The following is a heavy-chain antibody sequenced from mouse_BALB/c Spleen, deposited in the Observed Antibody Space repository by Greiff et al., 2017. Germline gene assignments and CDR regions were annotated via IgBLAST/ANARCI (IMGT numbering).Heavy chain of an antibody. CDR3: ARYPAEGFAY. J-gene: IGHJ3*01. Sequence: VQLKESGAELVKPGASVKLSCTASGFNIKDTYMHWVKQRPEQGLEWIGRIDPANGNTKYDPKFQGKATITADTSSNTAYLQLSSLTSEDTAVYYYARYPAEGFAYWGQGTLVTVSA. CDR2: IDPANGNT. CDR1: GFNIKDTY. V-gene: IGHV14-3*02.